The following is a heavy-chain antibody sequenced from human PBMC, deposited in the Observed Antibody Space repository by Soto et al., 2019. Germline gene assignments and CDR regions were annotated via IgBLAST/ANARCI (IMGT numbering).Heavy chain of an antibody. Sequence: PGGSLRLSCAASGFTFSSYAMSWVRQAPGKGLEWVSAISGSGGSTYYADSVKGRFTISRDNSKNTLYLQMNSLRAEDTAVYYCARINAGTGYYYGMDVWGQGTTVTVSS. CDR1: GFTFSSYA. CDR3: ARINAGTGYYYGMDV. CDR2: ISGSGGST. D-gene: IGHD3-10*01. J-gene: IGHJ6*02. V-gene: IGHV3-23*01.